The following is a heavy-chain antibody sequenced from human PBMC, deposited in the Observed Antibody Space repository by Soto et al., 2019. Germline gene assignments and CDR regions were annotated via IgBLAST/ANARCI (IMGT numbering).Heavy chain of an antibody. Sequence: PSETLSLTCTVSGGSISSSSYYWGWIRQPPGRGLEWIGSIYYSGSTYYNPSLKSRATISVDTSKNQFSLKLSSVTAADTAVYYCARNYPDALLRFDYWGQGTLVTVCS. J-gene: IGHJ4*02. CDR3: ARNYPDALLRFDY. D-gene: IGHD3-22*01. V-gene: IGHV4-39*01. CDR2: IYYSGST. CDR1: GGSISSSSYY.